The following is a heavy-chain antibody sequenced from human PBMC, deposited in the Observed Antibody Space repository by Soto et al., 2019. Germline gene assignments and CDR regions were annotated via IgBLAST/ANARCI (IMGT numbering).Heavy chain of an antibody. CDR3: ARHQGPAAGNYGMDV. D-gene: IGHD6-13*01. V-gene: IGHV3-21*01. Sequence: GGSLRLSCAASGFAFSSYSMNWVRQAPGKGLEWVASISSSSSYIYYADSVKGRFTISRDKAKNSLFLQMSSLRAEDTALYYCARHQGPAAGNYGMDVWGRGTTVTVSS. CDR2: ISSSSSYI. CDR1: GFAFSSYS. J-gene: IGHJ6*02.